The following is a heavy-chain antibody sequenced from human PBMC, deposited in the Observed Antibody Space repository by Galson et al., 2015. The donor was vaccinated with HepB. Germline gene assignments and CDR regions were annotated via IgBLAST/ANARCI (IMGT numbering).Heavy chain of an antibody. J-gene: IGHJ4*02. Sequence: SLRLSCADSGFTVSNRYMNWVRQAPGKGLEWISIIHSGGSTYYADSVKGRFTFSRDNSNNLLYLQMNSLRIEDTAVYYCARDSHASGWSSFDYWGLGTLVTASS. CDR3: ARDSHASGWSSFDY. CDR2: IHSGGST. V-gene: IGHV3-66*02. CDR1: GFTVSNRY. D-gene: IGHD6-19*01.